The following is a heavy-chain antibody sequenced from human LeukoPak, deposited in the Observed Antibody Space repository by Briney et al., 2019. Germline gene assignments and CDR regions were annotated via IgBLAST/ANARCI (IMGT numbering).Heavy chain of an antibody. CDR2: ISSSSSYI. D-gene: IGHD6-13*01. CDR1: GGTFSSYS. CDR3: ARKVASGADAFDI. V-gene: IGHV3-21*01. J-gene: IGHJ3*02. Sequence: GGSLRLSCAASGGTFSSYSMNWVRQAPGKGLEWVSSISSSSSYIYYADSVKGRFTISRDNAKNSLYLQMNSLRAEDTAVYYCARKVASGADAFDIWGQGTMITVSS.